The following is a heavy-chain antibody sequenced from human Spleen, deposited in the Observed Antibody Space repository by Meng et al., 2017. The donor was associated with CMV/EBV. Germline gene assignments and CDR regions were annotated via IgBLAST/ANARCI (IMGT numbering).Heavy chain of an antibody. D-gene: IGHD3-16*01. CDR3: ARALGVADGS. CDR2: ISPILSIA. CDR1: GGSFRSYA. Sequence: AVEVSCQASGGSFRSYAITWVRQAPGKGLEWVGGISPILSIATYAQRFQGRVTLTADTSTGKAYMELTSLRSEDTAVYYSARALGVADGSWGQGTLVTVSS. J-gene: IGHJ5*02. V-gene: IGHV1-69*10.